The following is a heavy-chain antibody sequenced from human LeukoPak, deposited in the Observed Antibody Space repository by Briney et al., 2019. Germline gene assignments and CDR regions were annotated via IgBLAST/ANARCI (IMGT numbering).Heavy chain of an antibody. J-gene: IGHJ4*02. CDR3: ARDGGYYGGY. Sequence: PSETLSLTCAIYSESFSRYYWSWIRQPPGKGLEWIGYIYYSGSTYYNPSLKSRVTISVDTSKNQFSLKLSSVTAADTAVYYCARDGGYYGGYWGQGTLVTVSS. V-gene: IGHV4-59*12. CDR2: IYYSGST. D-gene: IGHD3-22*01. CDR1: SESFSRYY.